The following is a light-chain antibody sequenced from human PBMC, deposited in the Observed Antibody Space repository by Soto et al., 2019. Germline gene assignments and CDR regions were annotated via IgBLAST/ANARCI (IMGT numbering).Light chain of an antibody. Sequence: QSVLTQPASVSGSPGQSITISCTGTSSDVGGFNYVSWYQQHPGKVPKLMIYGVTNRPSGVSNRFSGSKSGNTASLSISGLQAEDEDDYYSISYRNRPTSYVFGTGTKLTVL. J-gene: IGLJ1*01. CDR3: ISYRNRPTSYV. CDR2: GVT. V-gene: IGLV2-14*01. CDR1: SSDVGGFNY.